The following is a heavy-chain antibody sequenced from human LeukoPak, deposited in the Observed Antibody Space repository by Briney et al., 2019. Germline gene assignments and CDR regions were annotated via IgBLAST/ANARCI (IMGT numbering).Heavy chain of an antibody. CDR2: ISSGDSST. CDR1: GFTFTTYA. V-gene: IGHV3-23*01. J-gene: IGHJ4*02. D-gene: IGHD2-21*02. CDR3: AKCMSGSGVCLNFDS. Sequence: GGSLRLSCEASGFTFTTYAMSWVRQAPGKGLQWVSGISSGDSSTYYTDSVKGRFTIYRDNSKNTLYLQINSLRAEDTAVYYCAKCMSGSGVCLNFDSWGQGILVTVSS.